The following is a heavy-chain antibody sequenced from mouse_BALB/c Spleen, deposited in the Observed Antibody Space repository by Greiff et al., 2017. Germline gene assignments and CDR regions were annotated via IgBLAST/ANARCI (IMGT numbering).Heavy chain of an antibody. CDR3: ARVYGNYGYYYAMDY. CDR2: INPNNGGT. V-gene: IGHV1-18*01. CDR1: GYTFTDYN. Sequence: EVKLVESGPELVKPGASVKIPCKASGYTFTDYNMDWVKQSHGKSLEWIGDINPNNGGTIYNQKFKGKATLTVDKSSSTAYMELRSLTSEDTAVYYCARVYGNYGYYYAMDYWGQGTSVTVSS. J-gene: IGHJ4*01. D-gene: IGHD2-1*01.